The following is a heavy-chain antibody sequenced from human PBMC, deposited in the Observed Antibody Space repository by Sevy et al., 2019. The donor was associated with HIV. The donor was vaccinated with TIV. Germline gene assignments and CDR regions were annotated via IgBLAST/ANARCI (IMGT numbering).Heavy chain of an antibody. J-gene: IGHJ3*01. V-gene: IGHV3-48*02. D-gene: IGHD3-3*01. CDR2: ISSSSSTI. CDR1: GFTFSSYS. CDR3: ARDNDGVFGVVISHTGAFDL. Sequence: GGSLRLSCAASGFTFSSYSMNWVRQAPGKGLEWVSYISSSSSTIYYADSVKGRFTISRDNAKNSLYLQMNSLIDEDTAVYYCARDNDGVFGVVISHTGAFDLWGQGTMVTVSS.